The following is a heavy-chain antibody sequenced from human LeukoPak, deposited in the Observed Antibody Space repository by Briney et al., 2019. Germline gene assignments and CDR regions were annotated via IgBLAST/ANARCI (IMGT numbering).Heavy chain of an antibody. Sequence: SCKASGGTFSNYAISWVRQAPGKGLEWVANIREDGNDINYVDSVKGRFTISRDNAKNSVFLQMNSLRAEDTALYYCTRRRGGGSNRDYWGQGTLVTVSS. CDR1: GGTFSNYA. CDR3: TRRRGGGSNRDY. D-gene: IGHD1-26*01. V-gene: IGHV3-7*05. J-gene: IGHJ4*02. CDR2: IREDGNDI.